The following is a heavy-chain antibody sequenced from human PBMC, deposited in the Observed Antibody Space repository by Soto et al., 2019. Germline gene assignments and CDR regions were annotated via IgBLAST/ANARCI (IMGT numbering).Heavy chain of an antibody. CDR1: GYTFTSYD. CDR2: MNPNSGNT. V-gene: IGHV1-8*01. Sequence: ASVKVSCKASGYTFTSYDINWVRQATGQGLEWMGWMNPNSGNTGYAQKFQGRVTMTRNTFLRTAYMELSSLRSEETAVYYCARGYSDYGDSSLNYYYYMDVWGKGTTVTVSS. CDR3: ARGYSDYGDSSLNYYYYMDV. D-gene: IGHD4-17*01. J-gene: IGHJ6*03.